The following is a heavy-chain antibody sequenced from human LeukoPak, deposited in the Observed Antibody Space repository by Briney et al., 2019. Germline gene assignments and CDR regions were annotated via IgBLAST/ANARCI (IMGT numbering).Heavy chain of an antibody. CDR2: INPSGGST. CDR1: GYTFTSHY. J-gene: IGHJ4*02. Sequence: ASVKVSCKASGYTFTSHYMHWVRQAPGQGLEWMGIINPSGGSTSYAQKFQGRVTMTRDTSTSTVYMELSSLRSEDTAVYYCARDCVVCGDYKDYYFDYWGQGTLVTVSS. D-gene: IGHD5-12*01. CDR3: ARDCVVCGDYKDYYFDY. V-gene: IGHV1-46*01.